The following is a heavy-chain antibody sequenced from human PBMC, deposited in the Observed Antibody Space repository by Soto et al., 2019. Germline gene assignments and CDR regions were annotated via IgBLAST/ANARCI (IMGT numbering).Heavy chain of an antibody. J-gene: IGHJ6*02. Sequence: GESLKISCKGSGYSFTSYWIGSVRQMPGKGLEWMGIIYPGDSDTRYSPSFQGQVTISADKSISTAYLQWSSLKASDTAMYYCARVDTAMVTNYYYYGMDVWGQGTTVTVSS. V-gene: IGHV5-51*01. CDR1: GYSFTSYW. CDR3: ARVDTAMVTNYYYYGMDV. D-gene: IGHD5-18*01. CDR2: IYPGDSDT.